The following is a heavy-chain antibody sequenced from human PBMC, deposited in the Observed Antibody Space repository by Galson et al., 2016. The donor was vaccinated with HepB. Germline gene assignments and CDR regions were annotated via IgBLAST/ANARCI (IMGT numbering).Heavy chain of an antibody. V-gene: IGHV3-74*01. CDR2: INSDGSNT. Sequence: SLRLSCAASGFTFSSYWMHWVRQAPGKELVWVSRINSDGSNTACADSVKGRFTISRDNAKNTLYLQMNSLRGEDTAVYYCARGPYGDYVIDYWGQGTLVTVSS. D-gene: IGHD4-17*01. CDR3: ARGPYGDYVIDY. J-gene: IGHJ4*02. CDR1: GFTFSSYW.